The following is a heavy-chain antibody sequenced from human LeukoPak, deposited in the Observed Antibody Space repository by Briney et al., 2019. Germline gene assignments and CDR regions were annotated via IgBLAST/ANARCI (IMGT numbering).Heavy chain of an antibody. Sequence: GGSLRLSCAASGFIFTNYFMSWVRQAPGKGLEWVASMKHDGSEKYYVDSVRGRFTISRDNTMNSLYLQMSSLRAEDTAVYYCATDRGWRTSGYYLYYFEYWGQGTLVTYSS. CDR1: GFIFTNYF. J-gene: IGHJ4*02. V-gene: IGHV3-7*01. CDR3: ATDRGWRTSGYYLYYFEY. CDR2: MKHDGSEK. D-gene: IGHD3-3*01.